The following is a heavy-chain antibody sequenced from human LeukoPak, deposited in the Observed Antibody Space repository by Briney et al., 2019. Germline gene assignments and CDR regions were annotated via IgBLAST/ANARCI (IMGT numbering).Heavy chain of an antibody. CDR2: INHSGST. CDR3: ARALSLWWKGPTGDYFDY. J-gene: IGHJ4*02. V-gene: IGHV4-34*01. D-gene: IGHD4/OR15-4a*01. Sequence: PSETLSLTCAVYGGSFSGYYWSWIRQPPGKGLEWIGEINHSGSTNYNPSLKSRVTISVDTSKNQFSLKLSSVTAADTAVYYCARALSLWWKGPTGDYFDYWGQGTLVTVSS. CDR1: GGSFSGYY.